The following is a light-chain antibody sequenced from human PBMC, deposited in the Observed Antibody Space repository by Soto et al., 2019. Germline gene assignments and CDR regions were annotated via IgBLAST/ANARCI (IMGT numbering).Light chain of an antibody. CDR1: QGINDY. Sequence: DIQMTQSPSSLSASVGDRVTITCRTSQGINDYLNWYQMKPGEAPKLLIYAASALQSGIPSRFSGSASGTEFTLTISSLQPEDFATYYCQQSYSTPLTFGGGTKVDIK. J-gene: IGKJ4*01. CDR3: QQSYSTPLT. CDR2: AAS. V-gene: IGKV1-39*01.